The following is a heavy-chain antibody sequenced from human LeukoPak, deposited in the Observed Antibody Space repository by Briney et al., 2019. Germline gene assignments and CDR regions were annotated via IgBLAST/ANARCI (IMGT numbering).Heavy chain of an antibody. Sequence: GASVKVSCKSSVYTFTIYCICCVRQAPGQGLEWMVWISAYNCNTNYAQKLQGRVTMIKDTSTRTAYMELRRLRSDATAVYYCARVDTVGTVNPFYWGQGTLVTVSS. CDR2: ISAYNCNT. J-gene: IGHJ4*02. CDR1: VYTFTIYC. V-gene: IGHV1-18*01. D-gene: IGHD5-12*01. CDR3: ARVDTVGTVNPFY.